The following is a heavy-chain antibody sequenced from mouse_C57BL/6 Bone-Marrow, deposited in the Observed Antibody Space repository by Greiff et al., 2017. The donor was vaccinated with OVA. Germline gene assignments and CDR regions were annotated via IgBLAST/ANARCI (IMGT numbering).Heavy chain of an antibody. CDR2: IYPGSGNT. CDR1: GYTFTDYY. Sequence: QVQLQQSGAELVRPGASVKLSCKASGYTFTDYYINWVKQRPGQGLEWIARIYPGSGNTYYNEKFKGKATLTAEKSSSTAYMQLSSLTSEDSAVYFCARRGSGYMGFAYWGQGTLVTVSA. CDR3: ARRGSGYMGFAY. V-gene: IGHV1-76*01. D-gene: IGHD3-2*02. J-gene: IGHJ3*01.